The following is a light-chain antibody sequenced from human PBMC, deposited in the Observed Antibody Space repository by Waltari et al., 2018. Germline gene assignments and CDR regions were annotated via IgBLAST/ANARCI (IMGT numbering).Light chain of an antibody. CDR1: RSDVGAYNY. Sequence: QSALTQPASVSGSPGQSITISCTGTRSDVGAYNYVSWCHKHPGKAPNLIIYAVSNRHSGVSARFSGSKSGNTASLTSSGLQPEDEADYYCTSFTSASTWVFGGGTKLTVL. CDR3: TSFTSASTWV. CDR2: AVS. J-gene: IGLJ3*02. V-gene: IGLV2-14*01.